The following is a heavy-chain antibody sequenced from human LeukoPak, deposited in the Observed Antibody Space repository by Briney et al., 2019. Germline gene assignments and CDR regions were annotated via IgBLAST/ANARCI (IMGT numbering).Heavy chain of an antibody. CDR2: IYYSGST. CDR1: GGSISSYY. CDR3: ARPSQSSSWYYFDY. D-gene: IGHD6-13*01. J-gene: IGHJ4*02. Sequence: SETLSLTCTVSGGSISSYYWSWIRQPPGKGLERIGYIYYSGSTNYNPSLKSRVTISVDTSKNQFSLKLSSVTAADTAVYYCARPSQSSSWYYFDYWGQGTLVTVSS. V-gene: IGHV4-59*01.